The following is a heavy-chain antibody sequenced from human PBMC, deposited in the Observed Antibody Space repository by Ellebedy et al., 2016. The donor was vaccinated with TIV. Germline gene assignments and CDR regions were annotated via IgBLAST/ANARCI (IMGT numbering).Heavy chain of an antibody. J-gene: IGHJ4*02. CDR3: ALNLSD. D-gene: IGHD5/OR15-5a*01. Sequence: AASVKVSCKASGYTFSDYYIHWVRQAPGQGLEWMGWIKPNSGGTKYAQQFQGRVTMTRDTSISTAYMDLIRLRSDDTAVYFCALNLSDWGQGTLVTVSS. V-gene: IGHV1-2*02. CDR2: IKPNSGGT. CDR1: GYTFSDYY.